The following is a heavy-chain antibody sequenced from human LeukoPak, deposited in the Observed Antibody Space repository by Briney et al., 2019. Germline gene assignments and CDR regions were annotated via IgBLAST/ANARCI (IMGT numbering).Heavy chain of an antibody. J-gene: IGHJ4*02. CDR3: ARELLNAPTPGAY. Sequence: SETLSLTCAVSIDSTNGNYWSWVRQSPGKGLEWIGEVHRSGSTNYKPSLKRRVTISIDRSKDQISLDLTSVTAADTAVYYCARELLNAPTPGAYWGQGILVTDSS. V-gene: IGHV4-4*02. CDR1: IDSTNGNY. CDR2: VHRSGST. D-gene: IGHD2-21*01.